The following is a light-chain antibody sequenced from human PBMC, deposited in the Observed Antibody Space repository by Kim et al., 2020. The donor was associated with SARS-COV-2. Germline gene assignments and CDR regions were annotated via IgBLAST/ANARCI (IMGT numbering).Light chain of an antibody. CDR1: QTINSNY. J-gene: IGKJ2*01. CDR3: QQYGAAPDT. Sequence: IVLTQSPGNLSLSPGERATLSCRTSQTINSNYLAWFQQKPGQAPRLLIHDASSRAPGIPDRFSGSGSGTDFTLTISRVEPEDFAVYYCQQYGAAPDTFGQGTKLEI. V-gene: IGKV3-20*01. CDR2: DAS.